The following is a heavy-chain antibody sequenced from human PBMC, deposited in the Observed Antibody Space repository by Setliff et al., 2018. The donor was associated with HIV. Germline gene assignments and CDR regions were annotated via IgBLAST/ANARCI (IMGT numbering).Heavy chain of an antibody. CDR3: ARSLLPSITVAGTIGY. CDR2: IYYTGST. Sequence: SETLSLTCSVSGGSISNHYWSWIRQPPRKGLEWIGYIYYTGSTNYNPSLRGRVTISVDTSKKQFSLKLSSVTAADTAVYYCARSLLPSITVAGTIGYWGQGSLVTVSS. J-gene: IGHJ4*02. CDR1: GGSISNHY. V-gene: IGHV4-59*11. D-gene: IGHD6-19*01.